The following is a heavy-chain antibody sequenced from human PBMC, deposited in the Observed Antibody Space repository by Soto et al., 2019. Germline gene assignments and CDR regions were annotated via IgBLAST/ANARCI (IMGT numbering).Heavy chain of an antibody. CDR2: IIPILGIA. Sequence: QVQLVQSGAEVKKPGSSVKVSCKASGGTFSSYTISWVRQAPGQGLEWMGRIIPILGIANYAQKFQGRVTITTDKSTSTAYMELSSLRSEDTAVYYCARALLWGIAAAQYYYYGMDVWGQGTTVTVSS. CDR1: GGTFSSYT. D-gene: IGHD6-13*01. CDR3: ARALLWGIAAAQYYYYGMDV. J-gene: IGHJ6*02. V-gene: IGHV1-69*02.